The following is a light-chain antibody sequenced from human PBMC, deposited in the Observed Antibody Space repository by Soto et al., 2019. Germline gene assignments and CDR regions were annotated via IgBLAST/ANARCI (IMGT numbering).Light chain of an antibody. J-gene: IGLJ1*01. CDR3: SSYTSSSTHD. V-gene: IGLV2-14*01. CDR2: EVS. Sequence: QSALTQPASVSGSPGQSITISCTGTSSDVGGYNYVSWYQQHPGKAPKLMIYEVSNRPSGVSNRFSGSKSGNTASLTISGLQAEDEADYYCSSYTSSSTHDFGTGTQLTLL. CDR1: SSDVGGYNY.